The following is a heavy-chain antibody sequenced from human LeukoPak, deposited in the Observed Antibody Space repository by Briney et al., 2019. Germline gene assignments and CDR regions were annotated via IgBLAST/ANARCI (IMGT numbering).Heavy chain of an antibody. Sequence: GGSLRLSCVASGFTFNKYAMSWVRQAPGKGLEWVSVVRAGGGTTYADSVKGRFTISRDNSKNTVYLQMNSLRAEDTAVYYCARDPGNSAGTFDYWGQGTLVTVSS. V-gene: IGHV3-23*01. J-gene: IGHJ4*02. CDR1: GFTFNKYA. D-gene: IGHD2/OR15-2a*01. CDR3: ARDPGNSAGTFDY. CDR2: VRAGGGTT.